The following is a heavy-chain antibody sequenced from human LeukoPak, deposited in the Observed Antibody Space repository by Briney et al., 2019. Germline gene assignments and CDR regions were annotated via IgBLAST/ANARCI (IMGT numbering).Heavy chain of an antibody. J-gene: IGHJ6*03. D-gene: IGHD4-17*01. Sequence: PGGSLRLSCAASGFTFGSFSMSWVRQAPGKGLEWVSRINSDGSSTSYADSVKGRFTISRGNAKNTLYLQMNSLGAEDTAVYYCARATDYGDYAYRGVYYMDVWGKGTTVTVSS. V-gene: IGHV3-74*01. CDR3: ARATDYGDYAYRGVYYMDV. CDR1: GFTFGSFS. CDR2: INSDGSST.